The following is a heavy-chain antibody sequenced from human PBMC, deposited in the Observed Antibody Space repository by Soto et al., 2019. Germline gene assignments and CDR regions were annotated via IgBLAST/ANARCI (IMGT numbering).Heavy chain of an antibody. CDR2: IYYSGST. D-gene: IGHD3-10*01. CDR1: GGSISGYY. J-gene: IGHJ3*02. Sequence: QVQLQESGPGLVKPSEPLSLTCTVSGGSISGYYWSCIRRPQGKGLEWIGYIYYSGSTNYNPSLKSRVTISVDTSKNQFSLKLSSVTAADTAVYYCARVWGGAFDIWGQGTMVTVSS. V-gene: IGHV4-59*13. CDR3: ARVWGGAFDI.